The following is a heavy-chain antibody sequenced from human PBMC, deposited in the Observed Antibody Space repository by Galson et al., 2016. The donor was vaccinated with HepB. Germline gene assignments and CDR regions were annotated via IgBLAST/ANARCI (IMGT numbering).Heavy chain of an antibody. V-gene: IGHV3-74*01. J-gene: IGHJ6*02. D-gene: IGHD2-8*01. Sequence: SLRLSCAGSRFTFSTYWMHWVRQPPGKGLVWVSRINSDGTGTNYADSVKGRFTISSDNAKNTLYLQMYSLGAEDTAVYYCTREAQGGGALGRKGCTRISGRYGMDVWGQGTTVTGSS. CDR3: TREAQGGGALGRKGCTRISGRYGMDV. CDR1: RFTFSTYW. CDR2: INSDGTGT.